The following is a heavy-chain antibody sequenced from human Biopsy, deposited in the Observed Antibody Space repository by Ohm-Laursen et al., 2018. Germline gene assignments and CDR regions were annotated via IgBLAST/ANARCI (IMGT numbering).Heavy chain of an antibody. J-gene: IGHJ4*02. CDR2: IWYDGSNK. CDR1: GFTFSSYG. Sequence: SLRLSCSASGFTFSSYGMHWVRQAPGKGLEWVAAIWYDGSNKNYADSVKGRFTISRDNSKNTLYLQMNSLRGEDTAVYYCAKCMTGGSNYYFHHCGQGTLLTVSS. D-gene: IGHD2-8*01. V-gene: IGHV3-33*06. CDR3: AKCMTGGSNYYFHH.